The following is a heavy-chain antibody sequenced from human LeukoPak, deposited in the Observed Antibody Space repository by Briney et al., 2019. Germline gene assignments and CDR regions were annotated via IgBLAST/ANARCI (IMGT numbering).Heavy chain of an antibody. V-gene: IGHV3-7*01. CDR2: IKEDGSEI. D-gene: IGHD4-23*01. Sequence: AGGSLRLSCAASGFTVSSNYMSWVRQAPGKGLEWVANIKEDGSEINYVDSVKGRFTISRDNAKNSLYLQMNSLRVDDTAVYYCARDRGYSTFDYWGQGTLVTVSS. CDR1: GFTVSSNY. CDR3: ARDRGYSTFDY. J-gene: IGHJ4*02.